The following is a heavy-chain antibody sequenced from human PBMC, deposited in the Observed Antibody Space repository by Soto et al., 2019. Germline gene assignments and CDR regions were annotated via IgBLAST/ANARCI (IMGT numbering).Heavy chain of an antibody. Sequence: GGSLRLSCAASGFIFSDYAMSWVRQAPGKGLEWVAGMGGANGDTYYTESVRGRFAISRDNSKGTLFLQLSSLRAEDTAVYFCAKDGVDHNSVWDPFDIWGQGTLVTVSS. CDR2: MGGANGDT. CDR3: AKDGVDHNSVWDPFDI. J-gene: IGHJ3*02. V-gene: IGHV3-23*01. CDR1: GFIFSDYA. D-gene: IGHD2-15*01.